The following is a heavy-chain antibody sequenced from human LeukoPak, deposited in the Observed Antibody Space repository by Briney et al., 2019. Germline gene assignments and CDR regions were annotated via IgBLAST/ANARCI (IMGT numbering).Heavy chain of an antibody. CDR2: INPSSGDT. Sequence: VASVKVSCKASGYTFTGYYIQWVRQAPGQGPEWMGWINPSSGDTKYAQKFQGRVTVTRDTSIRIAYMELSRLRSDDTAVYYCARDNLDTYYYYGMDVWGQGTTVTVSS. CDR1: GYTFTGYY. V-gene: IGHV1-2*02. CDR3: ARDNLDTYYYYGMDV. D-gene: IGHD3-9*01. J-gene: IGHJ6*02.